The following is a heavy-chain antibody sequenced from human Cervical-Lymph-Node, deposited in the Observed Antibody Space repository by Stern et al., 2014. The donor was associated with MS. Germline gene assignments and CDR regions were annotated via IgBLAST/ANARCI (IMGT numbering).Heavy chain of an antibody. CDR3: ARDYYGSGSPPRF. Sequence: VQLLESGAEVKNPGASVKVSCRASGFPFTSYYIHWMRQAPGQGLEWMGVINPVDGSTTYAPKFQGRVTVTRDTSTNTVYMELQSLRSDDTAVYFCARDYYGSGSPPRFWGQGTLVTVSS. CDR2: INPVDGST. J-gene: IGHJ4*02. V-gene: IGHV1-46*01. CDR1: GFPFTSYY. D-gene: IGHD3-10*01.